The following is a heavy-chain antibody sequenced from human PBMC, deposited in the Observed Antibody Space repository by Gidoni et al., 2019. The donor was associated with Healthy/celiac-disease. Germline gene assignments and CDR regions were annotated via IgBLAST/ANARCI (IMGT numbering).Heavy chain of an antibody. CDR2: INHSGST. CDR3: ARRVKAARLLGFFDY. Sequence: QVQLQQWGAGLLKPSETLSLTCAVYGGSFSGYYWSWIRQPPGKGLEWIGEINHSGSTNYNPSLKSRVTISVDTSKNQFSLKLSSVTAADTAVYYCARRVKAARLLGFFDYWGQGTLVTVSS. J-gene: IGHJ4*02. D-gene: IGHD6-6*01. CDR1: GGSFSGYY. V-gene: IGHV4-34*01.